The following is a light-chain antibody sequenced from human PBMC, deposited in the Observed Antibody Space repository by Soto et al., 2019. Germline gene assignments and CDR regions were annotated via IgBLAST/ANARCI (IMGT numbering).Light chain of an antibody. CDR2: DAS. CDR3: QQYGSSLWT. CDR1: QSVRTD. Sequence: EIVMTQSPATLSVSPGERATLSCRFSQSVRTDLAWYQHKPGQAPRLLIYDASTRATGVPARFSGSGSGTDFTLTISRLEPEDFAVYYCQQYGSSLWTFGQGTKVDIK. V-gene: IGKV3-15*01. J-gene: IGKJ1*01.